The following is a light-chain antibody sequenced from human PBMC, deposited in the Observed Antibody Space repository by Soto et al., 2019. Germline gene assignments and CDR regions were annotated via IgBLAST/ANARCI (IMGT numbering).Light chain of an antibody. CDR3: QQYHQWRT. J-gene: IGKJ1*01. Sequence: EIVMTQSPATLSVSPGERATLSCRASQSLSSNLAWYQQKPGPAPRLLIYGASTRATGIPARFSGSGSGTEFTLTISTLQSEDSAVYYCQQYHQWRTFGQGTKVEIQ. V-gene: IGKV3-15*01. CDR1: QSLSSN. CDR2: GAS.